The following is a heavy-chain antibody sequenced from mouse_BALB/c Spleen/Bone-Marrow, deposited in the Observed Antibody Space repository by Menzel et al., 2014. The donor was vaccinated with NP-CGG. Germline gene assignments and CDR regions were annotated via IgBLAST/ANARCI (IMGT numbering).Heavy chain of an antibody. D-gene: IGHD1-1*01. Sequence: EVMLVESGLGLVNPSQSLSLRCTVTGFSIIGDYAWYWIRQLPGNILEWMGYISYSGSTSYNPSLKSRISIARDTSKNQFFLQLSSVTTEDTATYYCLTSYSSGSRGLAYSWGQGTLVTVSA. V-gene: IGHV3-2*02. CDR1: GFSIIGDYA. J-gene: IGHJ3*01. CDR3: LTSYSSGSRGLAYS. CDR2: ISYSGST.